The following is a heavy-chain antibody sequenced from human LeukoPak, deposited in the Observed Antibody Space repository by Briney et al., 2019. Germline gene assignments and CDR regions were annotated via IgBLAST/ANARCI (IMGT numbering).Heavy chain of an antibody. D-gene: IGHD3-3*01. Sequence: PSETLSLTCTVSGGSISSYYWSWIRQPPGKGLEWIGYIYTSGSTNYNPSLKSQVTISVDTSKNQFSLKLSSVTAADTAVYYCARQNDFWSGYFDYWGQGTLVTVSS. CDR3: ARQNDFWSGYFDY. CDR2: IYTSGST. J-gene: IGHJ4*02. CDR1: GGSISSYY. V-gene: IGHV4-4*09.